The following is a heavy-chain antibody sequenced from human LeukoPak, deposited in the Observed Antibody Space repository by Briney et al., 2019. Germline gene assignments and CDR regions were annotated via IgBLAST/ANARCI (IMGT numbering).Heavy chain of an antibody. CDR2: IKRKTDGGTT. CDR1: GFTFINAW. D-gene: IGHD3-10*01. V-gene: IGHV3-15*01. CDR3: AKDPPYYYGSGNSGLDY. J-gene: IGHJ4*02. Sequence: GGSLRLSCAASGFTFINAWMNWVRQAPGKGLEWVGQIKRKTDGGTTEYAAPVRGRFTISRDDSRNTLFLQMNSLRAEDTAVYYCAKDPPYYYGSGNSGLDYWGQGTLVTVSP.